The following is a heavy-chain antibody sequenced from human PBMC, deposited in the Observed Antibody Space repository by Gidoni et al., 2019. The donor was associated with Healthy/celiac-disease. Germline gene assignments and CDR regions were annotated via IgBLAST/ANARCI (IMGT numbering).Heavy chain of an antibody. V-gene: IGHV3-11*01. CDR1: GFTFSDYY. D-gene: IGHD6-13*01. Sequence: QVQLVESGGGLVKPGGSLRLSCAASGFTFSDYYLSWIRQAPGKGLGLVSYISSSGSTIYYADSVKGRFTISRDNAKNSLYLQMNSLRAEDTAVYYCARLPYIAAAGTGYYYYYGMDVWGQGTTVTVSS. CDR3: ARLPYIAAAGTGYYYYYGMDV. CDR2: ISSSGSTI. J-gene: IGHJ6*02.